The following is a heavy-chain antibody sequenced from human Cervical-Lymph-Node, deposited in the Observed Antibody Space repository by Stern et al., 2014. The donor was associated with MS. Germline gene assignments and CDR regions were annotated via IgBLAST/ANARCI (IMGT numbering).Heavy chain of an antibody. CDR3: AREGSSGWYYWFDP. Sequence: QVQLQESGPGLVKPSQTLSLTCTVSGGSISSGSYYWSWIRQPAGKGLEWIGRIYTRGSTNYNPSLKSRVTISVDPSKTHFSLKLSSVTAADTAVYYCAREGSSGWYYWFDPWGQGTLVTVSS. J-gene: IGHJ5*02. CDR1: GGSISSGSYY. D-gene: IGHD6-19*01. V-gene: IGHV4-61*02. CDR2: IYTRGST.